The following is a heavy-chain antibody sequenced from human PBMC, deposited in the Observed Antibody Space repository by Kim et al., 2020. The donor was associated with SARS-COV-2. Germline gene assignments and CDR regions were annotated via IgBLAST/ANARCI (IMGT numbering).Heavy chain of an antibody. CDR1: GFTFGDYA. Sequence: GGFLRLSCTASGFTFGDYAMSWVRQAPGKGLEWVGFIRSKAYGGTTEYAASVKGRFTISRDDSKSIAYLQMNSLKTEDTAVYYCTRVNGSSGWYARGYWGQGTLVTVSS. J-gene: IGHJ4*02. D-gene: IGHD6-19*01. V-gene: IGHV3-49*04. CDR3: TRVNGSSGWYARGY. CDR2: IRSKAYGGTT.